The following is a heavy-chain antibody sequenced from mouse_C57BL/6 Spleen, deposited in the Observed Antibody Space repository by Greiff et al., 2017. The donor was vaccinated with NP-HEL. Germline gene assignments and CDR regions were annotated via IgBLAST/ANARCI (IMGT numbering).Heavy chain of an antibody. Sequence: EVKLVESGPELVKPGASVKIPCKASGYTFTDYNMDWVKQSHGKSLEWIGDINPNNGGTIYNQKFKGKATLTVDKSSSTAYMELRRLTSEDTAVYYCARRESNPGFAYWGQGTLVTVSA. J-gene: IGHJ3*01. CDR1: GYTFTDYN. V-gene: IGHV1-18*01. D-gene: IGHD2-5*01. CDR3: ARRESNPGFAY. CDR2: INPNNGGT.